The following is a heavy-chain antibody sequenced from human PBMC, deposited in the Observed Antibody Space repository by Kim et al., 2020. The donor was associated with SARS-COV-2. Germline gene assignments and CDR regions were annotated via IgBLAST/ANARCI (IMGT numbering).Heavy chain of an antibody. Sequence: GESLKISCKGSGYSFTSYWIGCVRQMPGKGLEWMGIIYPGDSDTRYSPSFQGQVTISADKSISTAYLQLGSLKASDTAVYYCERLEWWYRGGYHYYYGMNVWGQGTTATVS. V-gene: IGHV5-51*01. CDR2: IYPGDSDT. CDR1: GYSFTSYW. J-gene: IGHJ6*02. D-gene: IGHD2-15*01. CDR3: ERLEWWYRGGYHYYYGMNV.